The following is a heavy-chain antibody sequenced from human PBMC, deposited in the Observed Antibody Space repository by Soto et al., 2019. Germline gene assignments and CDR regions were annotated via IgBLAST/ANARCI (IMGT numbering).Heavy chain of an antibody. CDR2: VNWNGRAT. CDR1: GFTFDDYV. J-gene: IGHJ4*02. Sequence: QPGGSLRLSCAASGFTFDDYVMHWVRQAPGKGLEWVASVNWNGRATLYAAAVKGRFSVSRDNGKNSLYLEMTSLRPNDTALYFCDKAREYNYALDHWGQGILVTVSS. CDR3: DKAREYNYALDH. D-gene: IGHD2-2*01. V-gene: IGHV3-9*01.